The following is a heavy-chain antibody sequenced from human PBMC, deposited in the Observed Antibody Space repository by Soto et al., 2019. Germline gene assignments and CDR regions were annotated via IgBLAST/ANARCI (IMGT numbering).Heavy chain of an antibody. CDR2: ISSSGVDI. CDR3: ETPLIEWRDYYYYGMDV. CDR1: GFLFSSYS. J-gene: IGHJ6*02. Sequence: EVQLMESGGGVVKPGGSLRLSCADSGFLFSSYSVNCVRQAPGKGLEWVASISSSGVDIYYGDSVKGRFTISRDNARNSLYLQMNSLRAEDTAVYYCETPLIEWRDYYYYGMDVWGQGTTVTV. D-gene: IGHD5-12*01. V-gene: IGHV3-21*02.